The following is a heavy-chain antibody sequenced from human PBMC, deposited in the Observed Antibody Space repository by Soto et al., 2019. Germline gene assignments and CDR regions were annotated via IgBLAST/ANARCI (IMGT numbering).Heavy chain of an antibody. CDR2: IYPGDSDT. D-gene: IGHD4-4*01. J-gene: IGHJ6*02. CDR1: SSSSYY. V-gene: IGHV5-51*01. Sequence: SSSSYYWGWIRQPPGKGLEWVGIIYPGDSDTGYSPSFQGQVTILVDKSISTAYLQWSSLKASDTAMYYCARRLGGTTVSYGMDVWGQGTTVTVSS. CDR3: ARRLGGTTVSYGMDV.